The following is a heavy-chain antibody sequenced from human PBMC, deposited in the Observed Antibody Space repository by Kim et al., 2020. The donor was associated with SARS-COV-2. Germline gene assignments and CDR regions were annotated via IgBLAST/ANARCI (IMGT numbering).Heavy chain of an antibody. CDR3: ARSDSSGWYLIDY. CDR1: GDRVSSNSAA. Sequence: SQTLSLTCAISGDRVSSNSAAWHWIRQSPSRGLEWLGRTYYRSKWYNDYAVSVKSRITINPDTSKNQFSLQLNSVTPEDTAVYYCARSDSSGWYLIDYWGQGTLVTVSS. V-gene: IGHV6-1*01. J-gene: IGHJ4*02. D-gene: IGHD6-19*01. CDR2: TYYRSKWYN.